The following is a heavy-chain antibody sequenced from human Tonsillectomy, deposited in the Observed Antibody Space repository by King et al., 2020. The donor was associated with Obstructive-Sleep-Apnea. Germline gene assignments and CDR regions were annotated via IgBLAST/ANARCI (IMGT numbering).Heavy chain of an antibody. D-gene: IGHD4-23*01. J-gene: IGHJ4*02. CDR3: ARAWTVVTDFDY. CDR1: GFTFSNYA. V-gene: IGHV3-30-3*01. Sequence: VQLVESGGGVVQPVWSLRLSCAASGFTFSNYAMHWVRQAPGKGLEWVSFISYDGSNKYFADSVKGLFTISRDNSKHTLYLQMNSLRVEDTAVYYCARAWTVVTDFDYWGQGTLVTVSS. CDR2: ISYDGSNK.